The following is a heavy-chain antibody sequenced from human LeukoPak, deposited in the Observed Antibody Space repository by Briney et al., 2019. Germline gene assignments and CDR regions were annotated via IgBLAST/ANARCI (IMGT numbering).Heavy chain of an antibody. CDR3: ARVAGYSSGWLKY. D-gene: IGHD6-19*01. J-gene: IGHJ4*02. CDR1: GFTFSSYS. Sequence: GGSLRLSCAASGFTFSSYSMNWVRQAPGKGLEWVSSISSSSSYIYYADSVKGRFTLSRDNAKNSLYLQMNSLRAEDTAVYYCARVAGYSSGWLKYWGQGTLVTVSS. CDR2: ISSSSSYI. V-gene: IGHV3-21*01.